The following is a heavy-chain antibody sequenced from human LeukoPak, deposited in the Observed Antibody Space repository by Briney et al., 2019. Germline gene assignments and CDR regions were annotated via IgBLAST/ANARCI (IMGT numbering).Heavy chain of an antibody. CDR3: AKAYCGTDCPPDY. D-gene: IGHD2-21*01. J-gene: IGHJ4*02. CDR2: ISWNSGKT. Sequence: LXXXAXGFTFDDYGMHWVRHTPGKGLEWVXGISWNSGKTGYADSVKGRFTISRDSAKNSLYLQMNSLRTEDTALYYCAKAYCGTDCPPDYWGQGTLVTVSS. V-gene: IGHV3-9*01. CDR1: GFTFDDYG.